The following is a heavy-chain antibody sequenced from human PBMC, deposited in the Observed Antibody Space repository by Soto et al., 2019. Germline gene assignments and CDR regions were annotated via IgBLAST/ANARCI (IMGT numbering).Heavy chain of an antibody. D-gene: IGHD1-1*01. CDR1: GDTFSSYA. Sequence: QVQLVQSGAEVKKPGSSVKVSCKASGDTFSSYAISWVRQAPGQGLEWMGGIIPIFGTANYAQKFQGRVTITADESTSTAYMELSSLRSEDTAVYYCARLTGTSYYYYYGMDVWGQGTTVTVSS. J-gene: IGHJ6*02. V-gene: IGHV1-69*01. CDR2: IIPIFGTA. CDR3: ARLTGTSYYYYYGMDV.